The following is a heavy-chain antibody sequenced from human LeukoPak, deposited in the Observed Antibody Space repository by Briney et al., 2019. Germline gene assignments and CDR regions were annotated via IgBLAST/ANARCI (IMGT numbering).Heavy chain of an antibody. CDR1: GGSISGHY. Sequence: ETLSLTCTVSGGSISGHYWSWIRQPPGKGLEWVANIKDDGSEEYYVDSVKGRFTIVRDNAYNSLYLQMNSLRVEDTAIYFCARFTRRYSGDYWGQGTLVSVSS. J-gene: IGHJ4*02. V-gene: IGHV3-7*03. CDR3: ARFTRRYSGDY. D-gene: IGHD1-26*01. CDR2: IKDDGSEE.